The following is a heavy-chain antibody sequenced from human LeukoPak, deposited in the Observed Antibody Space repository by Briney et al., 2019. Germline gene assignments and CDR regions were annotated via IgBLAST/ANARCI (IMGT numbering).Heavy chain of an antibody. V-gene: IGHV4-31*03. CDR1: GVAIASRGYA. D-gene: IGHD3-3*01. CDR3: WRDFLQTSRPDAFDF. J-gene: IGHJ3*01. CDR2: ISNIVDT. Sequence: SETLSLTCSVSGVAIASRGYAWTWIRQPPGKGLEWTVHISNIVDTDYKSSLKRRITIPLDASKNQFCLKLTSLTAADTAVYFCWRDFLQTSRPDAFDFWGQGKMVNVSS.